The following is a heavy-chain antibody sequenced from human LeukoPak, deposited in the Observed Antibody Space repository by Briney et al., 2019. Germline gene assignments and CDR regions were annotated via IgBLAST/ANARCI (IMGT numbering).Heavy chain of an antibody. CDR1: GGSFSGYY. Sequence: KPSETLSLTCAVYGGSFSGYYWSWIRQPLGKGLEWIGEINHSGSTNCNPSLKSRVTISVDTSKNQFSLKLSSVTAADTAVYYCARGRGGSSFIYWGQGTLVTVSS. D-gene: IGHD1-26*01. CDR3: ARGRGGSSFIY. J-gene: IGHJ4*02. V-gene: IGHV4-34*01. CDR2: INHSGST.